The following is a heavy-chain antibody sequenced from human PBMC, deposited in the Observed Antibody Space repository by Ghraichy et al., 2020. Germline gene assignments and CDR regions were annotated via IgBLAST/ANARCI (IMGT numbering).Heavy chain of an antibody. V-gene: IGHV4-61*08. J-gene: IGHJ4*02. CDR3: VRDRGVDGYNSLYFKY. Sequence: SETLSLTCTVSGDSVSSDGYYWNWLRQAPGKGLEWIGYIYYNGRTNYNPSLKSRVTIPVDTSKNQFSLKLSSVTAADTAVYYCVRDRGVDGYNSLYFKYWGQGILVTVSS. CDR2: IYYNGRT. CDR1: GDSVSSDGYY. D-gene: IGHD5-24*01.